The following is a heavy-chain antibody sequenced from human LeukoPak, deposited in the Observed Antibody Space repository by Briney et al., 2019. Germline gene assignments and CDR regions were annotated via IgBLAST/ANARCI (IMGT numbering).Heavy chain of an antibody. CDR2: IRYDGSNK. V-gene: IGHV3-30*02. Sequence: GGSLRLSCAASGFNFSSYGMHWVRQTPGKGLEWVAFIRYDGSNKYYADSVKGRFTISRDNSKNTLYLQMNSLRAEDTAVFYCATFPYYFDSSGSYYFDFWGQGTLVTVSS. CDR3: ATFPYYFDSSGSYYFDF. J-gene: IGHJ4*02. CDR1: GFNFSSYG. D-gene: IGHD3-22*01.